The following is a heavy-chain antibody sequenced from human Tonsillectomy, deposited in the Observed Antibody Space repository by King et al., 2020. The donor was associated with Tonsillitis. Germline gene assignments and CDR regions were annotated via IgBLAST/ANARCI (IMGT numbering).Heavy chain of an antibody. J-gene: IGHJ4*02. Sequence: VQLVESGGGLVQPGGSLRLSCAASGFTFSRDSMNWVRQAPGKGLEWLSYISSSSSTIYYADSVKGRFTISRDNAKNSLYLQMNSLRAEETAVYYCAREQTYYYDSSGYFIDYWGQGTLVTVSS. V-gene: IGHV3-48*01. CDR3: AREQTYYYDSSGYFIDY. CDR1: GFTFSRDS. D-gene: IGHD3-22*01. CDR2: ISSSSSTI.